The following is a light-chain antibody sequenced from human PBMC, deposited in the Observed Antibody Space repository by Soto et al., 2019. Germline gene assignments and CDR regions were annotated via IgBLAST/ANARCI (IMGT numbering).Light chain of an antibody. CDR3: QQRSNWPPYP. CDR1: QNVRTY. V-gene: IGKV3-11*01. Sequence: EVVLTQSPATLSLSPGEKATLSCRATQNVRTYLAWYQQKPGQAPRLLIYDASNRATGIPARFSGSGSGTDFSLTISSLEPEYFAVYYCQQRSNWPPYPFGQATKL. CDR2: DAS. J-gene: IGKJ2*01.